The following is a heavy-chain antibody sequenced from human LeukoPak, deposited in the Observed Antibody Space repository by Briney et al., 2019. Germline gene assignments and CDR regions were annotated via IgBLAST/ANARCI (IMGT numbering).Heavy chain of an antibody. V-gene: IGHV1-18*01. Sequence: ASVKVSSKASGYTFTSYGISWVRQAPGQGLEWMGWISAYNGNTNYAQKFQGRVTMATDTSTNTAYMELRSLRSDDTAVYYCAREKLILLATSIFDYWGQGTLVTVSS. J-gene: IGHJ4*02. CDR1: GYTFTSYG. CDR2: ISAYNGNT. D-gene: IGHD5-24*01. CDR3: AREKLILLATSIFDY.